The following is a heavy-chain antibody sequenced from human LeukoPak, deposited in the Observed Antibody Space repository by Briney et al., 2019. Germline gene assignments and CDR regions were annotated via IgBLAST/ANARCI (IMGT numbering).Heavy chain of an antibody. D-gene: IGHD3-10*01. Sequence: GASVKVSCKASGYTFTSYGISWVRQAPGQGLEWMGWISAYNGNTNYAQKFQGRVTMTEDTSTDTAYMELSSLRSEDTAVYYCATAHIYGSGSYYYYMDVWGKGTTVTISS. J-gene: IGHJ6*03. V-gene: IGHV1-18*01. CDR3: ATAHIYGSGSYYYYMDV. CDR2: ISAYNGNT. CDR1: GYTFTSYG.